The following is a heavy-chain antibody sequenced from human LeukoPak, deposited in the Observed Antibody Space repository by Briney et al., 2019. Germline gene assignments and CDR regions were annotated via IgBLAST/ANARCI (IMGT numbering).Heavy chain of an antibody. CDR1: GFTFSDYY. J-gene: IGHJ4*02. CDR2: ISSSGSTI. Sequence: GGSLRLSCAASGFTFSDYYMSWIRQAPGKGLEWVSYISSSGSTIYYADSVKGRFTISRDNAKNSLYLQMNSLRAEDTAVYYCARDPRHYYDSSGYEDYWGQGTLVIVSS. D-gene: IGHD3-22*01. V-gene: IGHV3-11*01. CDR3: ARDPRHYYDSSGYEDY.